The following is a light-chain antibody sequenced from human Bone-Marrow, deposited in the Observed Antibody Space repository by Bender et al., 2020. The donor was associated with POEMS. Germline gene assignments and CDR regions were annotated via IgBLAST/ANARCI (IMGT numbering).Light chain of an antibody. CDR2: DNS. J-gene: IGLJ3*02. CDR3: QMWDSTTDHVL. Sequence: SYVLTQPPSVSVAPGKTASITCGEDNVGRKSVHWYQQKPGQVPVLVVYDNSDRPSGIPERFSGSNSGDTATLTISRVEAGDEADYYCQMWDSTTDHVLFGGGTKLTVL. CDR1: NVGRKS. V-gene: IGLV3-21*03.